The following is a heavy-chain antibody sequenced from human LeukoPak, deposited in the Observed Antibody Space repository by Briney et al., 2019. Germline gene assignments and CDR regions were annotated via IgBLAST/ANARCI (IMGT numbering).Heavy chain of an antibody. Sequence: PSETLSLTCAVSGGSISSGGYSWSWIRQPPGKGLEWIGYIYHSGSTYYNPSLKSRVTISVDRSKNQFSLKLSSVTAADTAVYYCASGFDPYSAYWGQGTLVTVSS. D-gene: IGHD2-15*01. J-gene: IGHJ4*02. CDR3: ASGFDPYSAY. CDR2: IYHSGST. V-gene: IGHV4-30-2*01. CDR1: GGSISSGGYS.